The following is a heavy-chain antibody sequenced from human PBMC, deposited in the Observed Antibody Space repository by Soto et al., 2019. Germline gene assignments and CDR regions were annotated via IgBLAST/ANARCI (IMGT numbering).Heavy chain of an antibody. CDR2: IYHSGST. J-gene: IGHJ3*02. D-gene: IGHD3-16*02. CDR3: ARDRRDYVWGSYREGAFDI. Sequence: QVQLQESGPGLVKPSGTLSLTCAVSGGSISSSNWWSWVRQPPGKGLEWIGEIYHSGSTNYNPSLKSRVTISVDKSKNKFSLKLSSVTAADTAVYYCARDRRDYVWGSYREGAFDIWGQGTMVTVSS. V-gene: IGHV4-4*02. CDR1: GGSISSSNW.